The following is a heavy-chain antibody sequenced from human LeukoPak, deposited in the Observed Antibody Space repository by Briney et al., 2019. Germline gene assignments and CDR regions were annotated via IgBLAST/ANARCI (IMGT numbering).Heavy chain of an antibody. J-gene: IGHJ4*02. D-gene: IGHD6-19*01. V-gene: IGHV3-7*01. CDR3: ARQGYSSGK. CDR2: IQRDGSEK. Sequence: GGSLRLSCAASGFTFSNYWMNWVRQAPGKGLEWVASIQRDGSEKYYLESVKGRFTISRDNAKNSLYLQMNGLRAEDTAVYYCARQGYSSGKWGQGTLVTVSS. CDR1: GFTFSNYW.